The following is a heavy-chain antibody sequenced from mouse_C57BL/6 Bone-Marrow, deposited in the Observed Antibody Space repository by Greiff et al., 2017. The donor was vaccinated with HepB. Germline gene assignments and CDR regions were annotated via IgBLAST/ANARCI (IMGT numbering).Heavy chain of an antibody. D-gene: IGHD2-4*01. J-gene: IGHJ2*01. CDR2: IDPSDSET. Sequence: QVQLQQPGAELVRPGSSVKLSCKASGYTFTSYWMHWVKQRPIQGLEWIGNIDPSDSETHYNQKFKDKATLTVDKSSSTAYMQLSSLTSEDSAVYYCARGGSTMITVDFDYWGQGTTLTVSS. V-gene: IGHV1-52*01. CDR3: ARGGSTMITVDFDY. CDR1: GYTFTSYW.